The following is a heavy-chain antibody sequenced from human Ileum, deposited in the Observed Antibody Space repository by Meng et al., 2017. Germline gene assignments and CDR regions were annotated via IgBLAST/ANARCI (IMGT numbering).Heavy chain of an antibody. V-gene: IGHV3-72*01. CDR3: VILVTKSVHIDD. CDR1: GFIFSDHH. J-gene: IGHJ4*02. D-gene: IGHD3-3*02. Sequence: GESLKISCATSGFIFSDHHMDWVRQAPGKGLEWVGRIENKANSYTTQYAASVKGRFTIARDDSKNSLYLQVNSLKTDDTAIYYCVILVTKSVHIDDWGQGTGVTVSS. CDR2: IENKANSYTT.